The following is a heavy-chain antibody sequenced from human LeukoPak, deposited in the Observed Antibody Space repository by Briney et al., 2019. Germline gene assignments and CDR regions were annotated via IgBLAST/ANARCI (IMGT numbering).Heavy chain of an antibody. V-gene: IGHV3-48*03. CDR2: ISSSGSTI. J-gene: IGHJ4*02. Sequence: GGSLRLSCAASGFTFSSYEMNWVRQAPGKGLEWVSYISSSGSTIYYADSVKGRFTISRDNAKNSLYLQMNSLRAEDTAVYYCARDSIDRIAAAGQFDYWGQGTLVTVSS. CDR1: GFTFSSYE. CDR3: ARDSIDRIAAAGQFDY. D-gene: IGHD6-13*01.